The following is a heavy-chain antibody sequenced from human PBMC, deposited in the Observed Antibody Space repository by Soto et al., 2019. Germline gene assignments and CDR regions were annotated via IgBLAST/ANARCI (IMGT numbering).Heavy chain of an antibody. V-gene: IGHV3-23*01. CDR1: GFTFCSFA. J-gene: IGHJ4*02. CDR3: AKNYYFDS. Sequence: EVQLLESGGGSIQPGGSLRLSCVASGFTFCSFAMSWVRQAPGKGLEWVSSINRMDGSTYYADSVKGRLTISRDNSKNTLYLQMDSLRAEDTAVYYCAKNYYFDSWGQGTLVIVSS. CDR2: INRMDGST.